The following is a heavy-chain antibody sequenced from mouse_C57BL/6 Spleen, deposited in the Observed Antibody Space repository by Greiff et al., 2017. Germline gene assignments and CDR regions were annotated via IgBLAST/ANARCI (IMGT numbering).Heavy chain of an antibody. V-gene: IGHV1-54*01. CDR1: GYAFTNYS. CDR2: IHPGSGGT. CDR3: TGSGYYGSSYVWYFDV. D-gene: IGHD1-1*01. Sequence: QVQLKESGAELVRPGTSVKVSCKASGYAFTNYSIEWVKQRPGQGLEWIGVIHPGSGGTNYNEQFKGKATLTADKSSSTVYMQLSSLTSEDSAVYFCTGSGYYGSSYVWYFDVWGTGTTVTVSS. J-gene: IGHJ1*03.